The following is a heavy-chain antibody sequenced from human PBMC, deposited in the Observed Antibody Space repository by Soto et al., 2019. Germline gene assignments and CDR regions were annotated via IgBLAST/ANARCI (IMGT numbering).Heavy chain of an antibody. V-gene: IGHV4-61*01. CDR2: IYYSGST. CDR1: GGSVSSGSYY. Sequence: QVQLQESGPGLVKPSETLSLTCTVSGGSVSSGSYYWSWIRQPPGKGLEWIGYIYYSGSTNYNPSLKSRVTISVDTSKNQFSLQLSSVTAADTAVYYCARDYASRIGGSGNGFDYWGQGTLVTVSS. J-gene: IGHJ4*02. D-gene: IGHD1-26*01. CDR3: ARDYASRIGGSGNGFDY.